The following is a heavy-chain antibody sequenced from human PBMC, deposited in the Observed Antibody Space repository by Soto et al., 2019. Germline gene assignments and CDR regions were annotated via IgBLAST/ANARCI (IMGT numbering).Heavy chain of an antibody. CDR1: GYTFINYG. D-gene: IGHD3-10*01. J-gene: IGHJ4*02. CDR3: ASGAFYFDY. Sequence: ASVKVSCKTSGYTFINYGISWVRQAPGQGPEWMGWISPYNDDTKYAQKIQGRVTMTTDTSTRTAYMEMSSLRSEDTAVYYCASGAFYFDYWGQGTLVTVSS. CDR2: ISPYNDDT. V-gene: IGHV1-18*01.